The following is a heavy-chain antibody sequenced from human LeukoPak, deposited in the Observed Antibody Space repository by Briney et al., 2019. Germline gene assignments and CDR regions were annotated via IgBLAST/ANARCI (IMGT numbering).Heavy chain of an antibody. CDR2: ISAYNGNT. D-gene: IGHD6-13*01. CDR3: ARVGQRYSSSWLAD. V-gene: IGHV1-18*01. CDR1: GYTFTSYG. Sequence: ASVKVSCKASGYTFTSYGISWVRQAPGQGLEWMGWISAYNGNTNYAQKLQGRVTMTTDTSTSTAYMELRSLRSDDTAVYYWARVGQRYSSSWLADWGQGTLVTVSS. J-gene: IGHJ4*02.